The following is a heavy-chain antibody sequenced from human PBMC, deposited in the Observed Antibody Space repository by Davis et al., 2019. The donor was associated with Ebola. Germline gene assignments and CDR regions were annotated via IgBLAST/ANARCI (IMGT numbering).Heavy chain of an antibody. CDR2: IYYSGST. V-gene: IGHV4-39*01. D-gene: IGHD5-18*01. CDR1: GVTFRNYV. J-gene: IGHJ4*02. Sequence: ESLKISCAVSGVTFRNYVMSWVRQAPGKGLEWIGSIYYSGSTYYNPSLKSRVTISVDTSKNQFSLRLSSVTAADTAVYYCARANTGMVPPEIDSWGRGTLVTVSS. CDR3: ARANTGMVPPEIDS.